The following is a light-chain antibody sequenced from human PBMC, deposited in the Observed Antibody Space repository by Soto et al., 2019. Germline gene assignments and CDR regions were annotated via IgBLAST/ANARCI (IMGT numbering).Light chain of an antibody. CDR2: DAS. Sequence: EIVLTQAPATLSLSPGERATLSCRASQSVGTYLHWYQQRPGQSPRLLIYDASNRATGIPVRFSGSGSGTDFILTTISLAPDDFAVDYCQPRMNWTTFGGGTKVEIK. J-gene: IGKJ4*01. CDR1: QSVGTY. V-gene: IGKV3-11*01. CDR3: QPRMNWTT.